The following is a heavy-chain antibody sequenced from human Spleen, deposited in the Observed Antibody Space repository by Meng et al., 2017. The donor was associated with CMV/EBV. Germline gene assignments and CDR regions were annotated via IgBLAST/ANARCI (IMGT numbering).Heavy chain of an antibody. Sequence: ASVKVSCKASKYTFSDYYIHWVRQAPGRGFQWMGWINPYSGDTKYAQKFQGRVSMTRDTSTNTAYMELSRLRSDDTAVYYCARGDARAAAGTSIWFDPWGQGTLVTVSS. V-gene: IGHV1-2*02. CDR2: INPYSGDT. CDR1: KYTFSDYY. CDR3: ARGDARAAAGTSIWFDP. D-gene: IGHD6-13*01. J-gene: IGHJ5*02.